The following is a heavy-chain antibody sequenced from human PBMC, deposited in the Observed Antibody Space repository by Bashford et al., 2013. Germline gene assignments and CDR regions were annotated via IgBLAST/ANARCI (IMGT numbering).Heavy chain of an antibody. CDR3: AHRVGNKGYCSSYSCPKFDY. Sequence: SGPTLVKPTQTLTLTCTFSGFSLRRSGEGVGWIRQAPGKALEWLALIYWDDDKRYNPSLKNRFTITGDTSNNEVVLKMTNMDPVDTATYYCAHRVGNKGYCSSYSCPKFDYWGQGVLVTVSS. V-gene: IGHV2-5*02. D-gene: IGHD2-2*01. J-gene: IGHJ4*02. CDR2: IYWDDDK. CDR1: GFSLRRSGEG.